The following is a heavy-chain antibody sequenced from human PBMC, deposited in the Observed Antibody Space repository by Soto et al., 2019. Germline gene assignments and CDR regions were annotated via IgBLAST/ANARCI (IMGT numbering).Heavy chain of an antibody. CDR2: VWYDGSKT. CDR1: GFTFSNCG. V-gene: IGHV3-33*01. J-gene: IGHJ4*02. Sequence: GSLRLSCAASGFTFSNCGMPCVRQAPGKGLEWVGVVWYDGSKTYYADSVKGRFTISRDNSENTLYVQMNSLRAEDTAVYYCARDNRPNTSSGWYFFDYWGQGALVNVSS. CDR3: ARDNRPNTSSGWYFFDY. D-gene: IGHD6-19*01.